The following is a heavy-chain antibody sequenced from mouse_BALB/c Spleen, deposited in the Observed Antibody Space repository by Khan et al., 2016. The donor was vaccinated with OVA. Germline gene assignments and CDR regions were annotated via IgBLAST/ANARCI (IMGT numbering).Heavy chain of an antibody. J-gene: IGHJ3*01. V-gene: IGHV1-69*02. CDR2: IYPSDSYT. CDR1: GYTFTNYW. CDR3: TREGVEVSLFAY. Sequence: QVQLQQPGTELVRPGASVKLSCKASGYTFTNYWINWVRQRPGQGLEWIGNIYPSDSYTNYNQKFKDKATLTVNKSSSTAYMKLSSPTSEDSAVYYCTREGVEVSLFAYWGQGTLVTVSA.